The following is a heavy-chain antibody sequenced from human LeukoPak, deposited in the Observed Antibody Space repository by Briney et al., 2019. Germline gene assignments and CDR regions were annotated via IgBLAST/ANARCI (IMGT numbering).Heavy chain of an antibody. CDR3: ARGVNNWNVDVFDI. CDR1: GESFSGHY. CDR2: INHSGST. V-gene: IGHV4-34*01. D-gene: IGHD1-20*01. J-gene: IGHJ3*02. Sequence: PSETLSLTCAVYGESFSGHYWSWIRQPPGKGLEWIGEINHSGSTNYNPSLKSRVTISVDTSKNQFSLKLSSVTAADTAVYYCARGVNNWNVDVFDIWGQGTMVTVSS.